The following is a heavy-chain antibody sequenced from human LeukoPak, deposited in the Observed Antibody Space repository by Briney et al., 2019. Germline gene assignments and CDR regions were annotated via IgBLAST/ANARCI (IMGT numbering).Heavy chain of an antibody. V-gene: IGHV3-23*01. Sequence: PGGSLRLSCAASGFTFSSYAMSWVRQAPGKGLEWVSAISGSGGSTYYADSVKGRFTISRDNSKNTLYLQMNSLRAEDTAVYYCARDITPPTYDFWSGYYYGMDVWGQGTTVTVSS. D-gene: IGHD3-3*01. CDR3: ARDITPPTYDFWSGYYYGMDV. CDR1: GFTFSSYA. J-gene: IGHJ6*02. CDR2: ISGSGGST.